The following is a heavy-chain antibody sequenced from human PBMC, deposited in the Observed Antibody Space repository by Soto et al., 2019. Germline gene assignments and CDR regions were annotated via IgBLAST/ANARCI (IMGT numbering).Heavy chain of an antibody. CDR3: ARATRSKLPLDY. CDR2: IVVGSGNT. D-gene: IGHD1-1*01. J-gene: IGHJ4*02. Sequence: GASVKVSCKASGFTFTSSAMQWVRQARGQRLEWIGWIVVGSGNTNYAQKFQERVTITRDMSTSTAYMELSSLRSEDTAVYYCARATRSKLPLDYWGQGTLVTVSS. V-gene: IGHV1-58*02. CDR1: GFTFTSSA.